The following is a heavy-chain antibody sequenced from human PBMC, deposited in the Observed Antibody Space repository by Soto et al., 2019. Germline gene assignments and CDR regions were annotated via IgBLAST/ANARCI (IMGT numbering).Heavy chain of an antibody. Sequence: QVQLVEAGGGLVKPGGSLRLACAASVFTFSDYYMSWIRHAPGKGLEWVSYIRRSGSTIYYADSVKGRFTISSDNAKNSLELEMNSLRAEDTAVYYSARDSLGDFRLSPWGQGTMVTVS. D-gene: IGHD3-3*01. J-gene: IGHJ5*02. CDR2: IRRSGSTI. V-gene: IGHV3-11*01. CDR1: VFTFSDYY. CDR3: ARDSLGDFRLSP.